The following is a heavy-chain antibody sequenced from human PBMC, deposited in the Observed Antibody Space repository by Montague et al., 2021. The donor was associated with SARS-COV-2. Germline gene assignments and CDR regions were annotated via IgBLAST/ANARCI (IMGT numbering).Heavy chain of an antibody. CDR2: IYYTGST. V-gene: IGHV4-59*01. D-gene: IGHD1-1*01. J-gene: IGHJ4*02. Sequence: SETLSLTCTVSGGPISSYYWSWIRQPPGKGLEWIGYIYYTGSTKYNPSLKSRVTMSLDRPTNRFSLRLNSVTAADTAMYYCARAQKTCFIANCVNYFDFWGLGAQVTVSS. CDR3: ARAQKTCFIANCVNYFDF. CDR1: GGPISSYY.